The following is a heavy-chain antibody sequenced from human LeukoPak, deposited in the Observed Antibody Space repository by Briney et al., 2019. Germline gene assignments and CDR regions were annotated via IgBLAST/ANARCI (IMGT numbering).Heavy chain of an antibody. Sequence: GGSLRLSCAASGFTFRSFGMNWVRQAPGKGLEWVSAISGSGGSTYYADSVKGRFTISRDNSKNTLYLQMNSLRAEDTAVYYCAKGYYGDYVGYFDYWGQGTLVTVSS. CDR2: ISGSGGST. D-gene: IGHD4-17*01. J-gene: IGHJ4*02. CDR3: AKGYYGDYVGYFDY. V-gene: IGHV3-23*01. CDR1: GFTFRSFG.